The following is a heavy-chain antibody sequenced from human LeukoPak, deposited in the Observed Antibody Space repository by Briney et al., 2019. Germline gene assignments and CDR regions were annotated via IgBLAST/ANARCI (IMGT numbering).Heavy chain of an antibody. CDR2: ISSSGSTI. CDR1: GFTFSDYY. Sequence: PGGSLRLSCAASGFTFSDYYMNWIRQAPGKGLEWISYISSSGSTIYYADSVKGRFTIPRDNAKNSLYLQMNSLRAEDTAVYYCARGYCSGGSCYSRILWYYYGMDVWGQGTTVTVSS. J-gene: IGHJ6*02. CDR3: ARGYCSGGSCYSRILWYYYGMDV. V-gene: IGHV3-11*01. D-gene: IGHD2-15*01.